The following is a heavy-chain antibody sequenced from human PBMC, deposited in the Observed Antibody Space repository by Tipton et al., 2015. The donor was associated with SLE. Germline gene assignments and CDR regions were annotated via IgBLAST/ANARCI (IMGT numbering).Heavy chain of an antibody. V-gene: IGHV4-59*01. J-gene: IGHJ2*01. Sequence: TLSLTCSVSDGSITSYYWSWIRQPPGKGLDWIGSISYSGNNNYNPSLKGRVTMFLDTSKNQFSLQLTSVTTADTAVYYCATKAVVATDHWCLDLWGRGTPVTVSS. D-gene: IGHD2-15*01. CDR3: ATKAVVATDHWCLDL. CDR1: DGSITSYY. CDR2: ISYSGNN.